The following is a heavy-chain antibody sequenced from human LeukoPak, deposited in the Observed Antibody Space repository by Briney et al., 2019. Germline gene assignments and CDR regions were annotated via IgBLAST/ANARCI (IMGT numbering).Heavy chain of an antibody. CDR2: ISGSRSTI. Sequence: GGSLRLSCAASGFTFSDHGMHWVRQAPGKGLEWVSYISGSRSTIYYADSVKGRFTISRDNAKNSLYLQMNSLRAEDTAVYYCARAATTMIVASDYWGQGTLVTVSS. D-gene: IGHD3-22*01. J-gene: IGHJ4*02. CDR3: ARAATTMIVASDY. CDR1: GFTFSDHG. V-gene: IGHV3-48*01.